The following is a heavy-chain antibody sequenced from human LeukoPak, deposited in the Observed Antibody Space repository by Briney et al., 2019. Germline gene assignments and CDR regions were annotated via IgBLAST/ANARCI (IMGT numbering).Heavy chain of an antibody. D-gene: IGHD3-10*01. Sequence: SETLSLTCTVSGGSVSSGSYYWSWIRQPPGTGLEWIGYIYYSGSTNYNPSLKSRVTISVDTSKNQFSLKLSSVTAADTAVYYCAREGIGPDWYFDLWGRGTLVTVSS. CDR1: GGSVSSGSYY. CDR3: AREGIGPDWYFDL. J-gene: IGHJ2*01. CDR2: IYYSGST. V-gene: IGHV4-61*01.